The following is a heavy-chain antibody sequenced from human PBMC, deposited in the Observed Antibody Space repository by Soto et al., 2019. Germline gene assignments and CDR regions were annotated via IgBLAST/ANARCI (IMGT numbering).Heavy chain of an antibody. CDR1: GFTFSSYE. J-gene: IGHJ6*02. CDR2: ISSSGSTI. V-gene: IGHV3-48*03. Sequence: GGSLRLSCAASGFTFSSYEMNWVRQAPGKGLEWVSYISSSGSTIYYADSVKGRFTISRDNAKNSLYLQMNSLRAEDTAVYYCAILPAAISYYYHGMDVWGQGTTVTVSS. D-gene: IGHD2-2*01. CDR3: AILPAAISYYYHGMDV.